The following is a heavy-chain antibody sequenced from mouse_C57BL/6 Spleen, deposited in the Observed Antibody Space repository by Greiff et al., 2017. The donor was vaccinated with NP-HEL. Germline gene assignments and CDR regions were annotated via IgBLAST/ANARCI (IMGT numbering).Heavy chain of an antibody. D-gene: IGHD2-1*01. CDR1: GYTFTSYW. CDR3: ARGGIYYGNYDY. Sequence: QVQLQQPGADLVMPGASVKLSCKASGYTFTSYWMHWVKQRPGQGLEWIGEIDPSDSYTNYNQKFKGKSTLTVDKSSSTAYMQLSSLTSEDSAVYYCARGGIYYGNYDYWGQGTTLTVSS. CDR2: IDPSDSYT. V-gene: IGHV1-69*01. J-gene: IGHJ2*01.